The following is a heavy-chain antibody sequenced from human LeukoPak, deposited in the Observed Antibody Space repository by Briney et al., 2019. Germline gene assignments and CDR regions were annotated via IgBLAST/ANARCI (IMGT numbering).Heavy chain of an antibody. V-gene: IGHV4-4*07. CDR1: GGSISSYY. CDR3: AGHHPRNTVDF. D-gene: IGHD2-8*02. CDR2: IYTSGST. J-gene: IGHJ4*02. Sequence: SETLSLTCTVSGGSISSYYWSWIRQPAGKGLEWIGRIYTSGSTNYNPSLKSRVTISLDTSKNQFSLKLTSVTAADTAVYYCAGHHPRNTVDFWGQGTLVTVSS.